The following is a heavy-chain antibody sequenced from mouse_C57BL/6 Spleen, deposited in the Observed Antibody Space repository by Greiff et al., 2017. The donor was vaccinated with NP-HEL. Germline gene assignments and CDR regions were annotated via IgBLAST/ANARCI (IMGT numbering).Heavy chain of an antibody. Sequence: EVQGVESGEGLVKPGGSLKLSCAASGFTFSSYAMSWVRQTPEKRLEWVAYISSGGDYIYYADTVKGRFTISRDNARNTLYLQMSSLKSEDTAMYYCTRDYYDYEGYYAMDYWGQGTSVTVSS. CDR1: GFTFSSYA. V-gene: IGHV5-9-1*02. J-gene: IGHJ4*01. CDR3: TRDYYDYEGYYAMDY. CDR2: ISSGGDYI. D-gene: IGHD2-4*01.